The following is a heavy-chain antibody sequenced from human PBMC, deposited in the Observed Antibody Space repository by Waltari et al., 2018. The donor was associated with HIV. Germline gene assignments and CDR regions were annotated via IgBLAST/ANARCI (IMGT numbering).Heavy chain of an antibody. J-gene: IGHJ5*02. D-gene: IGHD3-22*01. CDR3: ATGVRYYGP. CDR2: SYPDDTT. CDR1: NFSISGKH. Sequence: EVLLAESGGGLIQPGGSLGLSCTASNFSISGKHVTWIRQAPGGSREWVAVSYPDDTTHYAESGSGRFTISRAKSRTKVFLLMNSLFVDDTATYFCATGVRYYGPWGQGTRVTVSS. V-gene: IGHV3-53*01.